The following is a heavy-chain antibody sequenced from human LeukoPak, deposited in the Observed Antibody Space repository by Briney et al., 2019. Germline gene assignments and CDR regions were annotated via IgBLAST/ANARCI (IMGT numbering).Heavy chain of an antibody. CDR2: INLSGDST. D-gene: IGHD6-19*01. CDR1: GYTFTSYY. Sequence: ASVKVSCKASGYTFTSYYMHWVRQAPGQGLEWVGVINLSGDSTNYAQKFHGRVTMARDTSTSTVYMELSSLRSEDTAVYYCARLRIVAGTDCWGQGTVVTVSS. J-gene: IGHJ4*02. V-gene: IGHV1-46*01. CDR3: ARLRIVAGTDC.